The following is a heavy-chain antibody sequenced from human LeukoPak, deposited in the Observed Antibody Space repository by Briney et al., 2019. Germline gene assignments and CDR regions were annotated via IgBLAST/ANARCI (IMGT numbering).Heavy chain of an antibody. Sequence: GGSLRHSCAASGFTFSRYGLHWVRQAPGKGLEWVAYISYDGSNKHYPASEQGRFTIARYNSKNTLYLQMNSLRAEDTAVYYFAKGRTPNLTYDWGQRTLVTVPS. CDR1: GFTFSRYG. V-gene: IGHV3-30*19. CDR2: ISYDGSNK. CDR3: AKGRTPNLTYD. D-gene: IGHD3-3*01. J-gene: IGHJ4*02.